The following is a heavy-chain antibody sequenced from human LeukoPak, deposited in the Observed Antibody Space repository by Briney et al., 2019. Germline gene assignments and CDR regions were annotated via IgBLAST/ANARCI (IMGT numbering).Heavy chain of an antibody. D-gene: IGHD6-13*01. Sequence: SETLSLTCTVSGGSISSYYWSWIRQPPGKGLEWIGNIYYSGSTNYNPSLKSRVTISVDTSKNQFSLKLSSVTAADTAVYYCARGARLAAADGGFDYWGQGTLVTVSS. CDR1: GGSISSYY. J-gene: IGHJ4*02. CDR3: ARGARLAAADGGFDY. CDR2: IYYSGST. V-gene: IGHV4-59*01.